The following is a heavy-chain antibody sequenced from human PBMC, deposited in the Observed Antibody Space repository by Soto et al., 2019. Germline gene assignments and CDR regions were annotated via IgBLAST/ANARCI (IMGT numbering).Heavy chain of an antibody. D-gene: IGHD2-2*01. Sequence: SETLSLTCAVYGGSFSGYYWSWIRQPPGKGLEWIGEINHSGSTNYNPSLKSRVTISVDTSKNQFSLKLSSVTTADTAVYYCARGLRSTPEWSVVPAANPNYYYYYYMDVWGKGTTVTVSS. CDR3: ARGLRSTPEWSVVPAANPNYYYYYYMDV. CDR1: GGSFSGYY. CDR2: INHSGST. V-gene: IGHV4-34*01. J-gene: IGHJ6*03.